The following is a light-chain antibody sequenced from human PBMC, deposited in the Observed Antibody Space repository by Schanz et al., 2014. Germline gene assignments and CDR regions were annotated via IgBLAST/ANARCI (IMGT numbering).Light chain of an antibody. CDR1: QSVSSN. CDR2: GAS. Sequence: EIVLTQSPATLSLSPGERATLSCRASQSVSSNLAWYQQKPGQAPRLLIYGASSRATGIPDRFSGSGSGTDFTLTISRLEPEDFAVYYCQQYDNSLPWTFGQGTKVEIK. V-gene: IGKV3-20*01. J-gene: IGKJ1*01. CDR3: QQYDNSLPWT.